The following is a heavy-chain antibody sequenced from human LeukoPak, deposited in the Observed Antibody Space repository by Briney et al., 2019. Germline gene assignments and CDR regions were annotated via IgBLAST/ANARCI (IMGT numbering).Heavy chain of an antibody. CDR1: GGSISSSSYY. V-gene: IGHV4-39*01. CDR3: ARLTYGSGSYWYFDY. CDR2: IYYSGNT. D-gene: IGHD3-10*01. J-gene: IGHJ4*02. Sequence: SETLSLTCTVSGGSISSSSYYWGWIRQPPGKGLEWIGNIYYSGNTYYNPSLKSRVTISVDTSKNQFSLKLSSVTAADTAVYYCARLTYGSGSYWYFDYWGQGTLVTVSS.